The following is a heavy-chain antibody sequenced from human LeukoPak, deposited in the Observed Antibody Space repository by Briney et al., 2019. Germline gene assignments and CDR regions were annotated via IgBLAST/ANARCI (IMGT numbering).Heavy chain of an antibody. CDR2: IYYSGST. CDR3: ARSAPGTVDY. Sequence: SETLSLTCTVSGGSISSSSYYWGWIRQPPGKGLEWIGGIYYSGSTYYNPSLKSRVTISVDTSKNQFSLKLSSVTAADTAVYYCARSAPGTVDYWGQGTLVTVSS. J-gene: IGHJ4*02. CDR1: GGSISSSSYY. D-gene: IGHD6-13*01. V-gene: IGHV4-39*01.